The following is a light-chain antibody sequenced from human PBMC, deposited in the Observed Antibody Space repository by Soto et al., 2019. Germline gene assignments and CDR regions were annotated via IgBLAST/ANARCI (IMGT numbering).Light chain of an antibody. CDR1: QSVDSSF. J-gene: IGKJ1*01. CDR3: QQYVSSVT. V-gene: IGKV3-20*01. CDR2: GAS. Sequence: EIVLTQSPGSRSLSPGERATLSCRASQSVDSSFFAWYQKKPGQAPRLLIYGASKRATGIPDRFSGSGSGTDFTLTISRLEPEDFAVYYCQQYVSSVTFGQGTKVEIK.